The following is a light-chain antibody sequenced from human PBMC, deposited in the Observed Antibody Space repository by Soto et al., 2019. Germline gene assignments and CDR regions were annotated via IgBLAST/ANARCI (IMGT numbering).Light chain of an antibody. CDR3: AAWDDSLNGDVV. V-gene: IGLV1-44*01. J-gene: IGLJ2*01. CDR1: SSNIGSNT. CDR2: SNN. Sequence: QSVLTQPPSASGTPGQRVTISCSGSSSNIGSNTVNCYQQLPGTAPKHLIYSNNQRPSGVPDRCSGSKSGTSASLAISGLQSEEEADYYCAAWDDSLNGDVVFGGGTKVTVL.